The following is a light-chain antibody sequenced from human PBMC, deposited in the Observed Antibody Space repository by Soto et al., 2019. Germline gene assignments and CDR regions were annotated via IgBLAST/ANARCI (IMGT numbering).Light chain of an antibody. V-gene: IGKV1-39*01. CDR1: QSISSY. CDR2: AAS. CDR3: QQSYMDPIT. J-gene: IGKJ5*01. Sequence: DIQMTQSPSSLSASVGDRVTITCRASQSISSYLNWYQQKPRKAPKLLIYAASSLQSGVPSRFSGSGGGTDFTLSISSVQPEDFATYFCQQSYMDPITFGQGTRLEIK.